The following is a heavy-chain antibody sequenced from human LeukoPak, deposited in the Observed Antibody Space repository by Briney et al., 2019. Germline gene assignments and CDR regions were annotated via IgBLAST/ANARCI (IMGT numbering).Heavy chain of an antibody. V-gene: IGHV3-30*02. CDR1: GFTFTNYG. CDR2: IRYDGSNK. J-gene: IGHJ4*02. CDR3: AKGGSSSYFFDY. Sequence: GGSLRLSCAASGFTFTNYGMHWVRQAPGKGLDWVAFIRYDGSNKYYADSVKGRFTISRDNSKNTLYLEMNNLRAEDTAVYYCAKGGSSSYFFDYWGRGTLVTISS. D-gene: IGHD6-6*01.